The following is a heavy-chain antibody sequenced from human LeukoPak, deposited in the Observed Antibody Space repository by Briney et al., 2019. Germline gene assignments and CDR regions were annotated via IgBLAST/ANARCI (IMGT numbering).Heavy chain of an antibody. CDR2: INPNSGGT. CDR1: GYTFTGYY. J-gene: IGHJ4*02. V-gene: IGHV1-2*02. D-gene: IGHD4-23*01. CDR3: ARVPVYGGNSDLWFDY. Sequence: ASEKVSCKASGYTFTGYYMHWVRQAPGQGLEWMGWINPNSGGTNYAQKFQGRVTMTRDTSISTAYMELSRLRSDDTAVYYCARVPVYGGNSDLWFDYWGQGTLVTVSS.